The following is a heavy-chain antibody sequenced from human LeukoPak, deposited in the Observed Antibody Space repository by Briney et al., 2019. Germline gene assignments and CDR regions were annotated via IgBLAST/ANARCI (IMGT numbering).Heavy chain of an antibody. CDR3: AKPPLYDSSGYYYDY. CDR1: GFTFSSYA. D-gene: IGHD3-22*01. V-gene: IGHV3-23*01. Sequence: GGSLRLSCAASGFTFSSYATSWVRQAPGKGLEWVSAISGSGGSTYYAGSVKGRFTISRDNSKSTLYLQMNGLRAEDTAVYYCAKPPLYDSSGYYYDYWGQGTLVTVSS. J-gene: IGHJ4*02. CDR2: ISGSGGST.